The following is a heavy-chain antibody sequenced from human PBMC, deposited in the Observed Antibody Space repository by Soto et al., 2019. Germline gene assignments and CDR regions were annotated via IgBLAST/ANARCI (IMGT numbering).Heavy chain of an antibody. D-gene: IGHD3-22*01. Sequence: ASVKVSCKASGYTFTGYYMHWVRQAPGQGLEWMGWINPNSGGTNYAQKFQGWVTMTRDTSISTAYMELSRLRSDDTAVYYCARVRYYYDSRGYYYEGAFDIWGQGTMVTVSS. V-gene: IGHV1-2*04. CDR2: INPNSGGT. J-gene: IGHJ3*02. CDR1: GYTFTGYY. CDR3: ARVRYYYDSRGYYYEGAFDI.